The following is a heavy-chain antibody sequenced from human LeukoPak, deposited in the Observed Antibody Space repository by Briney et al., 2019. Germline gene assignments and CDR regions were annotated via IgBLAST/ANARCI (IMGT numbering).Heavy chain of an antibody. J-gene: IGHJ5*02. D-gene: IGHD6-13*01. CDR3: ARDRDSSGWYENWFDP. Sequence: ASVQVSCKASGYTLTDYYMHWVRQAAGQGLAGMGWIGPNSGVTNNAQKFQGRVTMTRDSSIRTTYMEPSRLRSDDTAVYYCARDRDSSGWYENWFDPWGQGTLVTVSS. CDR1: GYTLTDYY. CDR2: IGPNSGVT. V-gene: IGHV1-2*02.